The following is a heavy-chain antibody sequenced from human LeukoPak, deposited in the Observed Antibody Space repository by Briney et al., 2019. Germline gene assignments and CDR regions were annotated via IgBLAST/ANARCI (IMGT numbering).Heavy chain of an antibody. J-gene: IGHJ4*02. CDR1: GYTFTGYY. CDR2: INPNSGDT. D-gene: IGHD2-2*01. CDR3: ARANPLYCSSTACLFDY. V-gene: IGHV1-2*02. Sequence: ASVNVSCKASGYTFTGYYMHWVRQAPGHGVEWMGGINPNSGDTNYAQKFQGRVTMTRDTSISTAHMELSRLRSDDTAVYYCARANPLYCSSTACLFDYWGQGTLVTVSS.